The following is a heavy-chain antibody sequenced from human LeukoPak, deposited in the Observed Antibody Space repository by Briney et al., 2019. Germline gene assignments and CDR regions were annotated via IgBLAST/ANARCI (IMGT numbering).Heavy chain of an antibody. D-gene: IGHD3-10*02. J-gene: IGHJ6*04. CDR3: AELGITMIGGV. CDR1: GFTFSSYE. CDR2: ISSSGSTI. V-gene: IGHV3-48*03. Sequence: GGSLRPSCAASGFTFSSYEMNSVRQAPGKGLEWVSYISSSGSTIYYADSVKGRFTISRDNAKNSLYLQMNSLRAEDTAVYYCAELGITMIGGVWGKGTTVTISS.